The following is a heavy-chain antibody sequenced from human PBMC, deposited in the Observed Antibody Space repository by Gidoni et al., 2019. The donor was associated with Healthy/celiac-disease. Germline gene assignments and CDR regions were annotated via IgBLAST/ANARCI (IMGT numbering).Heavy chain of an antibody. CDR1: GFHFSSYS. D-gene: IGHD3-10*01. CDR2: ISSSSSYI. V-gene: IGHV3-21*01. CDR3: ARGHLLLWFGELLI. Sequence: EVQLVESGGGLVKPGGSLRRSGAASGFHFSSYSMNWVRQAPGKGLEWVSSISSSSSYIYYADSVKGRFTISRDNAKNSLYLQMNSLRAEDTAVYYCARGHLLLWFGELLIWGQGTMVTVSS. J-gene: IGHJ3*02.